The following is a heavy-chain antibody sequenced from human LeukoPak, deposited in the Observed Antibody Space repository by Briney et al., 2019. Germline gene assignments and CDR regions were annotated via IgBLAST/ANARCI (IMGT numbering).Heavy chain of an antibody. CDR2: ISGTGDRT. J-gene: IGHJ4*02. D-gene: IGHD4-11*01. Sequence: GGSLTLSRAPSRFTFISYAISWVRQAPGKGLDWVSAISGTGDRTYYADSVKGRFTISRDNSKNTLFLQMNSLRADDTAVYYCASRPRGDSHFVDWGQGTPVTVSS. V-gene: IGHV3-23*01. CDR3: ASRPRGDSHFVD. CDR1: RFTFISYA.